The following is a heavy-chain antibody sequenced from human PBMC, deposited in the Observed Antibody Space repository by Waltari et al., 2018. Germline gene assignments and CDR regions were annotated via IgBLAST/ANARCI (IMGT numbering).Heavy chain of an antibody. CDR1: GFSFASFG. V-gene: IGHV3-23*04. Sequence: EVQLVDSGGGLVQPGGPLRLSCAASGFSFASFGMSWIRQAPGKGLEGVAGISGSGETTYYPDSVKGRFTTSRDNEKNIVYLQVSSLRGEDTATYFCARDGYSYDTGYYSGGYFDYWGQGALVTVSS. J-gene: IGHJ4*02. CDR2: ISGSGETT. D-gene: IGHD3-9*01. CDR3: ARDGYSYDTGYYSGGYFDY.